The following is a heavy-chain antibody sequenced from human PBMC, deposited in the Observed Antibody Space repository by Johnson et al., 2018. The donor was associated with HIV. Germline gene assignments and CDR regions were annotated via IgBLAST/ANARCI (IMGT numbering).Heavy chain of an antibody. CDR3: ARGGGVVGNAFDI. CDR2: IYSGGST. Sequence: VQLVESGGGVVRPGGSLRLSCAASGFTVSRNYMNWVRQAPGKGLEWVSVIYSGGSTYYADSVKGRFTISRDSSKNTLYLQMGSLRAEDMAVYYCARGGGVVGNAFDIWGQGTMVTVSS. J-gene: IGHJ3*02. V-gene: IGHV3-66*02. CDR1: GFTVSRNY. D-gene: IGHD1-26*01.